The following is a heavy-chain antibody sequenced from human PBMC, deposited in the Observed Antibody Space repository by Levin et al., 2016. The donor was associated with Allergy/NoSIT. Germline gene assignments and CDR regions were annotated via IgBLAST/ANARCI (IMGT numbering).Heavy chain of an antibody. D-gene: IGHD3-22*01. Sequence: GSLRLSCTVSGGSISSYYWSWIRQPPGKGLEWIGYIYYSGSTNYNPSLKSRVTISVDTSKNQFSLKLGSVTAADTAVYYCARVSYYDSSGYYSAFDIWGQGTMVTVSS. CDR1: GGSISSYY. CDR2: IYYSGST. J-gene: IGHJ3*02. V-gene: IGHV4-59*01. CDR3: ARVSYYDSSGYYSAFDI.